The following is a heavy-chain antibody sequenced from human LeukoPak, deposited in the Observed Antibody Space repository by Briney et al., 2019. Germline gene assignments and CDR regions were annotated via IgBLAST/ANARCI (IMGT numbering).Heavy chain of an antibody. CDR3: ARGGLFDGANFDY. J-gene: IGHJ4*02. V-gene: IGHV4-31*03. Sequence: SETLSLTCTVSGGSISSGGYSWSWIRQHPGQGLEWIGYIYYSGSTYYNPSLKSRVTISVDTSKNQFSLKLSSVTAADTAVYYCARGGLFDGANFDYWGQGTLVTVSS. D-gene: IGHD4-17*01. CDR1: GGSISSGGYS. CDR2: IYYSGST.